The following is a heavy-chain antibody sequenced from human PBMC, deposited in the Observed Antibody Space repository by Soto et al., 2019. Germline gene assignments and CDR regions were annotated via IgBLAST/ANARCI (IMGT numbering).Heavy chain of an antibody. CDR2: VSIGGST. Sequence: LRLSCAASGFTFSSYAMGWVRQGPGKGLEWVAVVSIGGSTHYADSVRGRFTISRDNSKNTLSLQMNSLTAEDTAVYFCAKRRGAGGHLDYWGQGALVTVSS. J-gene: IGHJ4*02. V-gene: IGHV3-23*01. CDR1: GFTFSSYA. CDR3: AKRRGAGGHLDY. D-gene: IGHD2-15*01.